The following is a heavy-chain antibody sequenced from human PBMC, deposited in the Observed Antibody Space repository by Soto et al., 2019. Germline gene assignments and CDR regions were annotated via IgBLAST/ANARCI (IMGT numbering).Heavy chain of an antibody. CDR2: VSIGGST. Sequence: LRLSCAASGFTFSSYAMGWVRQGPGKGLEWVAVVSIGGSTHYADSVRGRFTISRDNSKNTLSLQMNSLTAEDTAVYFCAKRRGAGGHLDYWGQGALVTVSS. J-gene: IGHJ4*02. V-gene: IGHV3-23*01. CDR1: GFTFSSYA. CDR3: AKRRGAGGHLDY. D-gene: IGHD2-15*01.